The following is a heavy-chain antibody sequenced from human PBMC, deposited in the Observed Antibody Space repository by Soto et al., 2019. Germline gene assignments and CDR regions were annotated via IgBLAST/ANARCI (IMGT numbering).Heavy chain of an antibody. CDR1: GYRLSSYW. CDR2: IDPSDSYT. D-gene: IGHD6-19*01. V-gene: IGHV5-10-1*01. Sequence: GESLKISCQGSGYRLSSYWISWVRQMPGKGLEWMGRIDPSDSYTNYSPSFQGHVTISADKSISTAYLQWSSLKASDTAMYYCVAGVAVADEYFQHWGQGTLVTVSS. J-gene: IGHJ1*01. CDR3: VAGVAVADEYFQH.